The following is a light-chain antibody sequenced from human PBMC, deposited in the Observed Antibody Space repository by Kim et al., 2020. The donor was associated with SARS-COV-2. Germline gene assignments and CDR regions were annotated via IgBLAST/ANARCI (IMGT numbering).Light chain of an antibody. V-gene: IGKV1-27*01. CDR3: QKYNSAPQT. CDR1: QGISNY. CDR2: GAS. J-gene: IGKJ1*01. Sequence: ASVVDIVTMTCRASQGISNYLAWYQQKPGEIPKVLIYGASTVQSGVPSRFSGSGSGTDFTLTITSLQPEDVATYYCQKYNSAPQTFGQGTKVDIK.